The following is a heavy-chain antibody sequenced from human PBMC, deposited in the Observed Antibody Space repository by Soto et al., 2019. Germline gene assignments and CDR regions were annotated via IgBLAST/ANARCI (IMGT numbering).Heavy chain of an antibody. V-gene: IGHV3-30-3*01. CDR2: ISYDGSNK. D-gene: IGHD3-10*02. J-gene: IGHJ2*01. Sequence: KGLEWVAVISYDGSNKYYADSVKGRFTISRDNSKNTLYLQMNSLRAEDTAVYYFLFFQAEDGIRGVRSVSAFLLNRSSDL. CDR3: LFFQAEDGIRGVRSVSAFLLNRSSDL.